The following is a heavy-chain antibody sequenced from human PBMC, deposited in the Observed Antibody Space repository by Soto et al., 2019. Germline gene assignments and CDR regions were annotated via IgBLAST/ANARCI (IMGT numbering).Heavy chain of an antibody. CDR2: IIPIFGTA. Sequence: SVKVSCKASGGTLRSYAISWVRQEPGQGLEWMGGIIPIFGTANYAQKFQGRVTITADESTSTAYMELSSLRSEDTAVYYCAREKYDSSGYYPLYWYFDLWGRGTLVTVSS. CDR1: GGTLRSYA. D-gene: IGHD3-22*01. J-gene: IGHJ2*01. CDR3: AREKYDSSGYYPLYWYFDL. V-gene: IGHV1-69*13.